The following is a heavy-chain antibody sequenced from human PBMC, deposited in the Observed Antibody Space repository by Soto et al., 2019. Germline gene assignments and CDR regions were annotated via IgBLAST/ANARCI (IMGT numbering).Heavy chain of an antibody. J-gene: IGHJ5*02. CDR3: ARGNWFDP. CDR2: ISSTTNYI. Sequence: EVQLVESGGGLVKPGGSLRLSCAASGFTFTRYSMNWVRQAPGKGLEWVSSISSTTNYIYYADSVKGRFTISRDNARNSLYLQMNSLRAEDTAVYYCARGNWFDPWGQGTLVTVSS. V-gene: IGHV3-21*01. CDR1: GFTFTRYS.